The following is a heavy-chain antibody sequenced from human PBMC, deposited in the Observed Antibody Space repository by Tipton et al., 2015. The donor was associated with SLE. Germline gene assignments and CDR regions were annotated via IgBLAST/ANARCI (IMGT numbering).Heavy chain of an antibody. CDR1: GGSVSSGSYY. Sequence: PGLVKPSETLSLTCTVSGGSVSSGSYYWSWIRQPPGKGLEWIGYIYYSGSTNYNPSLKSRVTISVDTSKNQFSLKLSSVTAADTAVYCCARGELTLDAFDIWGQGTMVTVSS. D-gene: IGHD1-26*01. V-gene: IGHV4-61*01. CDR2: IYYSGST. CDR3: ARGELTLDAFDI. J-gene: IGHJ3*02.